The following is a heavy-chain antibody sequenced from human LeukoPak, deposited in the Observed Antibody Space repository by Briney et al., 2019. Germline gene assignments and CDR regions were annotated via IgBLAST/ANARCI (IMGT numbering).Heavy chain of an antibody. CDR3: ARMDYYDSSGYPPVDI. Sequence: GGSLRLSCAASGFTFSDYYMSWIRQAPGKGLKWVSYISSSGSTISYADSVRGRFTISRDNAKNSLYLQMNSLRAEDTAVYYCARMDYYDSSGYPPVDIWGQGTMVTVSS. V-gene: IGHV3-11*04. D-gene: IGHD3-22*01. J-gene: IGHJ3*02. CDR1: GFTFSDYY. CDR2: ISSSGSTI.